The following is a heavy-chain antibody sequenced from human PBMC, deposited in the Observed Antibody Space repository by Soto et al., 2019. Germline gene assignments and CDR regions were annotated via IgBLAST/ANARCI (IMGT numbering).Heavy chain of an antibody. CDR2: IHYSGST. CDR1: GGSISSYF. Sequence: SETLSLTCTVSGGSISSYFWSWIRQPPGRGLEWIGHIHYSGSTNYNPSLKSRVTISVDTSTNQVSLKLSSVTAADTAMYFCARQVSSAWPPYYYDMDVWGQGTTVTVSS. V-gene: IGHV4-59*08. CDR3: ARQVSSAWPPYYYDMDV. J-gene: IGHJ6*02. D-gene: IGHD6-25*01.